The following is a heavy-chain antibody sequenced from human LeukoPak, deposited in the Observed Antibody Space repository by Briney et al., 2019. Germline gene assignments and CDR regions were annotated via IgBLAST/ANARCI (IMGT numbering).Heavy chain of an antibody. CDR1: GFTFDDYA. Sequence: PGGSLRLSCAASGFTFDDYAMHWVRQAPGKGLEWVANIKQDGSEKYYVDSVKGRFTISRDNAKNSLDLQMNSLRAEDTAVYYCAGYVWGSYRYSGAFDIWGQGTMVTVSS. CDR3: AGYVWGSYRYSGAFDI. CDR2: IKQDGSEK. D-gene: IGHD3-16*02. J-gene: IGHJ3*02. V-gene: IGHV3-7*01.